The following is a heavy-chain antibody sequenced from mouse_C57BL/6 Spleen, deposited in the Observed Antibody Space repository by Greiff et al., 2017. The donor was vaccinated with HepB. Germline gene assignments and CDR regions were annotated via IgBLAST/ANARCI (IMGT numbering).Heavy chain of an antibody. J-gene: IGHJ3*01. CDR3: TRDHSKKGFAY. D-gene: IGHD2-5*01. CDR1: GFTFSSYA. CDR2: ISSGGDYI. Sequence: EVMLVESGEGLVKPGGSLKLSCAASGFTFSSYAMSWVRQTPEKRLEWVAYISSGGDYIYYADTVKGRFTISRDNARNTLYLQMSSLKSEDTAMYYCTRDHSKKGFAYWGQGTLVTVSA. V-gene: IGHV5-9-1*02.